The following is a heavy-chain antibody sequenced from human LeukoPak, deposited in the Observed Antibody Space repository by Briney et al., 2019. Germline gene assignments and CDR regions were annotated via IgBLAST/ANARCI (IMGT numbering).Heavy chain of an antibody. CDR3: AIVKQQLVQVFFQH. D-gene: IGHD6-13*01. V-gene: IGHV4-39*01. Sequence: SETLSLTCTVSGGSISSSSYYWGWIRQPPGKGLEWIGSIYYSGSTYYNPSLKSRVTISVDTSKNQFSLKLSSVTAADTAVYYCAIVKQQLVQVFFQHWGQGTLVTVSS. CDR2: IYYSGST. J-gene: IGHJ1*01. CDR1: GGSISSSSYY.